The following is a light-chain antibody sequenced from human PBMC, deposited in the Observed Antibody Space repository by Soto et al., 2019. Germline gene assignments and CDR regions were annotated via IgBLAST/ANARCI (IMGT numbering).Light chain of an antibody. J-gene: IGKJ1*01. CDR1: QSVHNF. V-gene: IGKV3-15*01. CDR2: GAS. CDR3: QQYHNWPPWT. Sequence: EIVMTQSPATLSVSPGERATLSCKASQSVHNFLAWYQQKPGQAPRLLIYGASTRATGIPARFSGSGSGTEFTLTISSLQSEDFAVYYCQQYHNWPPWTFGQGTKVDIK.